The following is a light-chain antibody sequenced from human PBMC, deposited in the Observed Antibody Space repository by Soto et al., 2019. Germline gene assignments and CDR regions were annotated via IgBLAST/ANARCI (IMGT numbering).Light chain of an antibody. J-gene: IGKJ2*01. CDR2: WAS. CDR1: QSVLYSSNNKNY. V-gene: IGKV4-1*01. CDR3: QQYYSTPPYT. Sequence: DIVMTQSPDSLAVSLGERATIHCKSSQSVLYSSNNKNYLAWYQQKPGLPPKLLIYWASTRESGVPDRFSGSGSGTAFTLTISSLQAEDVAVYYCQQYYSTPPYTFGQGTKLEIK.